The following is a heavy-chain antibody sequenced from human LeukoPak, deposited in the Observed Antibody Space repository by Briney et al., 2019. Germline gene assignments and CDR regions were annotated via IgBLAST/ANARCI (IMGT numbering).Heavy chain of an antibody. V-gene: IGHV3-23*01. D-gene: IGHD2-15*01. CDR1: GFTFSSYA. CDR3: AKEGYCSGGSCYADAFDI. Sequence: GGSLRLSCAASGFTFSSYAMSWVRQAPGKGLEWVSAISGSSGSTYYADSVKGRFTISRDNSKNTLYPQMNSLRAEDTAVYYCAKEGYCSGGSCYADAFDIWGQGTMVTVSS. CDR2: ISGSSGST. J-gene: IGHJ3*02.